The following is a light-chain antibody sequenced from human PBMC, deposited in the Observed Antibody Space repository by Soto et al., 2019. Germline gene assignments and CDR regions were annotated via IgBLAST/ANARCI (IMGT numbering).Light chain of an antibody. J-gene: IGKJ4*01. CDR1: QGIGND. V-gene: IGKV1-17*01. Sequence: DIQRTQSPSSLSASLGDRFTITCLASQGIGNDLGWYQQKPVKSPERMIYAESNFQSGVPSRFSGSGSGTEFTITISSLQPEDFATYYCLHHNNYPLTFGGGPKVDIK. CDR2: AES. CDR3: LHHNNYPLT.